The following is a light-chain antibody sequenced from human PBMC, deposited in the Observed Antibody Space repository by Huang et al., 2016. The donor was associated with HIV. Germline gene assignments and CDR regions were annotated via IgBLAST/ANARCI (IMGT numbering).Light chain of an antibody. CDR1: RNINTW. CDR2: RAS. CDR3: QQYNTYLYT. Sequence: DIQMTQSPSTLSASVGDRVTITCRASRNINTWLAWSQQKPGKAPYLLIYRASSLQVGVPSRFTGSGSGTEFTLTITSLQPDDLGTYYCQQYNTYLYTFGQGTKLEI. J-gene: IGKJ2*01. V-gene: IGKV1-5*03.